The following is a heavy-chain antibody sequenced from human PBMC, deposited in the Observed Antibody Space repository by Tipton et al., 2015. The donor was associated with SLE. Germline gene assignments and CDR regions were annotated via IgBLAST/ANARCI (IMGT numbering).Heavy chain of an antibody. CDR1: GDSINGYF. CDR2: IHISGRT. D-gene: IGHD6-19*01. V-gene: IGHV4-4*07. J-gene: IGHJ6*03. Sequence: LRLSCTVSGDSINGYFWTWIRQPAGKGLEWIGRIHISGRTKYNPSLESRVTLSVNTAGTQFSLRLNSVTAADTAIYYCARDNPGSRSWPSHYSYYMDVWGKGTTVTVSS. CDR3: ARDNPGSRSWPSHYSYYMDV.